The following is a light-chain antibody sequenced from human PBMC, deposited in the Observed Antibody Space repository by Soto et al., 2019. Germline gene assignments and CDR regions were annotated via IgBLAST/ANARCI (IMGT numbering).Light chain of an antibody. V-gene: IGKV3-15*01. Sequence: EIVMTQSPATLSVSPGERATLSCRASQSVSSNLAWYQQKPGQAPRLLIYGAPTRTTGIPARFSGSGSGTEFTLTLSSQQSEDFEVYYCQQYHNWPPQAWTFSQGTKVEIK. CDR3: QQYHNWPPQAWT. J-gene: IGKJ1*01. CDR1: QSVSSN. CDR2: GAP.